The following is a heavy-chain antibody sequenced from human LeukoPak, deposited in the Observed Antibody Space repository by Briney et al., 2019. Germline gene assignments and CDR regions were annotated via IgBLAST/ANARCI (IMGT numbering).Heavy chain of an antibody. J-gene: IGHJ4*02. D-gene: IGHD4-11*01. CDR1: GGSFSNYY. Sequence: PSETLSLTCGVYGGSFSNYYWTWIRQSPGKGLEWIGEIVHSGATNYSPSLKSRMSMSVDTSKNQFSLKLSSVTAADTAVYYCARARAGTTVTKGFDYWGQGTLVTVSS. CDR3: ARARAGTTVTKGFDY. V-gene: IGHV4-34*12. CDR2: IVHSGAT.